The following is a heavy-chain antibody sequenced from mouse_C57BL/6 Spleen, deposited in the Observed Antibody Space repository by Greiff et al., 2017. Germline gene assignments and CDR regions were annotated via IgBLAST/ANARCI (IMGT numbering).Heavy chain of an antibody. J-gene: IGHJ2*01. CDR2: INPGSGGT. CDR3: ASSLFTSVLEYYVDY. D-gene: IGHD1-1*01. CDR1: GYAFTNYL. V-gene: IGHV1-54*01. Sequence: VQLQQSGAELVRPGTSVKVSCKASGYAFTNYLIEWVKQRPGQGLEWIGVINPGSGGTNYNEKFKGKATLTADKSSSTAYMQLSSLTSEDTGVDSCASSLFTSVLEYYVDYWGQGTTLTVSS.